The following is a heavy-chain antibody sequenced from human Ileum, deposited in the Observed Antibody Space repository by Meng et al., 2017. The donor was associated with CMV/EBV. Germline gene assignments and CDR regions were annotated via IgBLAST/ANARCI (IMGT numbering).Heavy chain of an antibody. V-gene: IGHV3-7*01. CDR1: GFTFSNYY. Sequence: GESLKISCAASGFTFSNYYMSWVRQAPGRGLEWVANINQDGSQEYYVDSVKGRFTISKDNAKNSVHLQMNSLRAEDTAVYYCARDPEFGALDYWGQGNLVTVSS. CDR2: INQDGSQE. CDR3: ARDPEFGALDY. D-gene: IGHD1-26*01. J-gene: IGHJ4*02.